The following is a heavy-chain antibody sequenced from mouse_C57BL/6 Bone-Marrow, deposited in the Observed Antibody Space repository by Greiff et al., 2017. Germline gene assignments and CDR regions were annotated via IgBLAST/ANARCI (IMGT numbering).Heavy chain of an antibody. CDR3: AKRGKRGFAY. V-gene: IGHV2-5*01. J-gene: IGHJ3*01. CDR2: IWRGGST. Sequence: VQGVESGPGLVQPSPTLYITCTASGFSFTSYGVHWVRQSPGKGLEWLGVIWRGGSTDYNAAFMSRLSITKDNSKGQVFFKMNSLQADDTAIYYCAKRGKRGFAYWGQGTLVTVSA. CDR1: GFSFTSYG.